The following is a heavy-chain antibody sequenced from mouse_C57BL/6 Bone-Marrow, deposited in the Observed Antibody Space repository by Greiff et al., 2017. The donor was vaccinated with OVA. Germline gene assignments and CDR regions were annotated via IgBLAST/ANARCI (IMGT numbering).Heavy chain of an antibody. CDR2: IDPENGDT. Sequence: EVKVVESGAELVRPGASVKLSCTASGFNIKDDYMHWVKQRPEQGLEWIGWIDPENGDTEYASKFQGKATITADTSSNTAYLQLSSLTSEDTAVYYCTTFYYGNSYWYFDVWGTGTTVTVSS. D-gene: IGHD2-1*01. J-gene: IGHJ1*03. V-gene: IGHV14-4*01. CDR3: TTFYYGNSYWYFDV. CDR1: GFNIKDDY.